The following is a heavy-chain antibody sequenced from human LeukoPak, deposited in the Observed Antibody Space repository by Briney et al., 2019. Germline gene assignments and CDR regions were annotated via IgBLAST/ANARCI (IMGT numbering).Heavy chain of an antibody. D-gene: IGHD3-22*01. Sequence: PSETLSLTCTVSGYSISSGYYWGWIRQPPGKGLEWIGSIYHSGSTYYNPSLKSRVTISVDKSKNQFSLKLSSVTAADTAVYYCARASRDYYDSSGYLSWGQGTLVTVSS. J-gene: IGHJ4*02. CDR3: ARASRDYYDSSGYLS. V-gene: IGHV4-38-2*02. CDR1: GYSISSGYY. CDR2: IYHSGST.